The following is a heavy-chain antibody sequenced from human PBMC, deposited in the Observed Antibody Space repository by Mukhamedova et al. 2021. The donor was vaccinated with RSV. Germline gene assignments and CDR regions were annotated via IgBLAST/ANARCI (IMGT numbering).Heavy chain of an antibody. J-gene: IGHJ4*02. CDR3: ARSLFEDNPGH. Sequence: RQAPGKGLAWVSAITGSGGSTYYADSVKGWVTISRDNSKNTLYLQRDSLRAEDTAVYYCARSLFEDNPGHWGQGTLVTVAS. CDR2: ITGSGGST. D-gene: IGHD1-1*01. V-gene: IGHV3-23*01.